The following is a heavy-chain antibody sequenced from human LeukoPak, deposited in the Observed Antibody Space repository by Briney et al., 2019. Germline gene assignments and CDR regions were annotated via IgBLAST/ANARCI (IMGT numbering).Heavy chain of an antibody. CDR2: IYYSGRT. CDR1: GGSISSYY. V-gene: IGHV4-59*01. CDR3: ASAHRASYYDFWSGYYPFDY. D-gene: IGHD3-3*01. Sequence: SXTLSLTCTVSGGSISSYYWSWIRQPPGKGLEGIGYIYYSGRTNYNPSLKSRVSISVETSKKQFSLKLSSVTAADTAVYYCASAHRASYYDFWSGYYPFDYWGQGTLVTVSS. J-gene: IGHJ4*02.